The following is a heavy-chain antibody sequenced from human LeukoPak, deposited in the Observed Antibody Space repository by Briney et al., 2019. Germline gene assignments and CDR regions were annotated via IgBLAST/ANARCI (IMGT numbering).Heavy chain of an antibody. Sequence: SGGSLRLSCEASGFIFSTSWMYWVRQAPGKGLEWVADINPDGSVCYYVDSVKGRFTISRDNARNTLYLQMNSLRDEDTAMYYCARDTTYGAADIWGQGTVVTVTS. CDR3: ARDTTYGAADI. J-gene: IGHJ3*02. CDR1: GFIFSTSW. D-gene: IGHD4-17*01. V-gene: IGHV3-7*05. CDR2: INPDGSVC.